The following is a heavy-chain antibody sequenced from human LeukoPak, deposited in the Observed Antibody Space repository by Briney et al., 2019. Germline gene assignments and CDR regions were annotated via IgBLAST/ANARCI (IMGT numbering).Heavy chain of an antibody. D-gene: IGHD1-14*01. Sequence: GSLRLSCAASGFTFSSYGMHWIRQPPGKGLESVGYIKYTGSTNSNPSLKSRVTMSVDTSENQFSLRLSSVTAADTAVYYCARQGRYMAAAGTPNFDYWGQGILVTVSS. V-gene: IGHV4-59*08. J-gene: IGHJ4*02. CDR3: ARQGRYMAAAGTPNFDY. CDR2: IKYTGST. CDR1: GFTFSSYG.